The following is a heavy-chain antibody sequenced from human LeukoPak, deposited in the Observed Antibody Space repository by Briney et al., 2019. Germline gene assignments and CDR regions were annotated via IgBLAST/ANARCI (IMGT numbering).Heavy chain of an antibody. CDR1: GYTFTGYY. J-gene: IGHJ3*02. V-gene: IGHV1-2*02. Sequence: GASVKVSCKASGYTFTGYYIHWVRQAPGQGLEWMGWINPDSGGTSSAQKSQGRVTMTRDTSISTAYMELNRLRSDDTAVYYCARAGGGYSSGWGAFDIWGQGTMVTVS. D-gene: IGHD5-18*01. CDR2: INPDSGGT. CDR3: ARAGGGYSSGWGAFDI.